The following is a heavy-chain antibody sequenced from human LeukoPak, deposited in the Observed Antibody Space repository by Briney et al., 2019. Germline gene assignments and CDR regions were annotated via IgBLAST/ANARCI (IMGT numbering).Heavy chain of an antibody. CDR2: ISSSSSYI. Sequence: PGGSLRLSCAASGFTFSSYSMTWVRQAPGKGLEWVSSISSSSSYIYYADSVKGRFTISRDNAKNSLYLQMNSLRAEDTAVYYCARGDYSNSYYYYGMDVWGQGTTVTVSS. V-gene: IGHV3-21*01. CDR3: ARGDYSNSYYYYGMDV. J-gene: IGHJ6*02. CDR1: GFTFSSYS. D-gene: IGHD4-4*01.